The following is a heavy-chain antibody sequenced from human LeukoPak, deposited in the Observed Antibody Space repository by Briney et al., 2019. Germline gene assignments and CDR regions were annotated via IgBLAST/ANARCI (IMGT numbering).Heavy chain of an antibody. CDR2: ISDGGGRT. J-gene: IGHJ4*02. D-gene: IGHD2-21*01. CDR3: AKRWSYCDY. Sequence: QPGGSLRLSCTASGFTFNTCAMSWVRQAPGKGLEWVSSISDGGGRTYYADSVKGRFTISRDNSKNTLYLQMNSLRAEDTAIYYCAKRWSYCDYWGQGTLVTVSS. CDR1: GFTFNTCA. V-gene: IGHV3-23*01.